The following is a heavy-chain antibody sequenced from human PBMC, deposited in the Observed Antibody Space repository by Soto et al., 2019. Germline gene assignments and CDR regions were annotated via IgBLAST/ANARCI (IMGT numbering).Heavy chain of an antibody. CDR3: ARYISGAWDYDAVDI. J-gene: IGHJ3*02. CDR1: GFTFSSYA. V-gene: IGHV3-30-3*01. D-gene: IGHD6-19*01. CDR2: ISYDGSNK. Sequence: QVQLVESGGGVVQPGRSLRLSCAASGFTFSSYAMHWVRQAPGKGLEWVAVISYDGSNKYYANSVKGRFTISRDNSKDTLYLLMNSLSAEDTAVYYCARYISGAWDYDAVDIWGKGTMVTGYS.